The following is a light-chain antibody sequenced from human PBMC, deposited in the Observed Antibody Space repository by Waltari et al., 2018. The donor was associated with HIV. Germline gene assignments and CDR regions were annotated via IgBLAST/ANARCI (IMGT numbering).Light chain of an antibody. J-gene: IGKJ1*01. Sequence: EIVLTQSPVTLSLSPGERATLTCRASQNITHNYLAWFQQRPGQAPRLLIYGASSWPTGKPDRFIGRGSGTDFTLTISSLEPEDFAVYYCHQYGTSPQTFGQGTKVEVK. CDR1: QNITHNY. CDR3: HQYGTSPQT. CDR2: GAS. V-gene: IGKV3-20*01.